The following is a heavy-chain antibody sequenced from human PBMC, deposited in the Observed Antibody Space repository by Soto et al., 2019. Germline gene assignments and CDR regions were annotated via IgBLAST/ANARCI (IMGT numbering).Heavy chain of an antibody. V-gene: IGHV3-15*07. D-gene: IGHD2-21*02. CDR3: TSDHDIALVTAQTNAFEI. Sequence: EVQLVESGGGFVKPGGSLRLSCTVSGFTFSNAWMNWVRRAPGGGLEWVGRITSKTDGETIYYGAPVKGRFTISRDDAKNTLYLQMNNVKAEDTAVYYCTSDHDIALVTAQTNAFEIWGQGTMVTVSS. CDR1: GFTFSNAW. J-gene: IGHJ3*02. CDR2: ITSKTDGETI.